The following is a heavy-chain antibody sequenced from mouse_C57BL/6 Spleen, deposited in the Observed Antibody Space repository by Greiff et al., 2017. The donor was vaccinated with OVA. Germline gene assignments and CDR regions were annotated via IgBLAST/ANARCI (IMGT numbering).Heavy chain of an antibody. J-gene: IGHJ2*01. CDR3: ARELLRYYSDY. Sequence: QVQLQQPGTELVKPGASVKLSCKASGYTFTSYWLHWVKQRPGPGLEWIGNINPSNGGTNYNEKFKSKATLTVDKSSSTAYMHLSSLTSEDSAVYYCARELLRYYSDYWGQGTTLTVSS. CDR1: GYTFTSYW. CDR2: INPSNGGT. D-gene: IGHD1-1*01. V-gene: IGHV1-53*01.